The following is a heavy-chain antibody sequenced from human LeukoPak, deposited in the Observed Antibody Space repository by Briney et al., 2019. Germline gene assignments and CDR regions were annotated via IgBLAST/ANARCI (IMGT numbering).Heavy chain of an antibody. CDR2: TYYKSEWYN. CDR3: ARSTGPIDY. CDR1: GDSISRNTIT. V-gene: IGHV6-1*01. J-gene: IGHJ4*02. Sequence: SQTLSLTCAISGDSISRNTITWNWIRQSPSRGLEWLGRTYYKSEWYNDYAVSVKSRIIINPDTSKNQFSLQLSSVTPEDTAMYYCARSTGPIDYWGQGTLVTVSS. D-gene: IGHD1-1*01.